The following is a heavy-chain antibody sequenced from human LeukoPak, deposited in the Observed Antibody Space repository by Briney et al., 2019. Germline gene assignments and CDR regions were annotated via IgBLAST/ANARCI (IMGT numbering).Heavy chain of an antibody. Sequence: SVTVSCTASGGTFSSYAISWVRQAPGQGLEWMGGIIPIFGTANYAQKFQGRVTITADESTSTAYMELSSLRSEDTAVYYCARLVFREYGYHRPYYFDYWGQGTLVTVSS. CDR1: GGTFSSYA. V-gene: IGHV1-69*13. J-gene: IGHJ4*02. CDR3: ARLVFREYGYHRPYYFDY. D-gene: IGHD5-18*01. CDR2: IIPIFGTA.